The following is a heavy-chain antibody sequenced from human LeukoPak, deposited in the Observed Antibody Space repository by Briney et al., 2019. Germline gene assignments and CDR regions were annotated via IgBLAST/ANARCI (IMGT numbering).Heavy chain of an antibody. J-gene: IGHJ6*03. D-gene: IGHD2-2*01. CDR3: AREDIVVVPAADQYNIHYYYYMDV. Sequence: GGSLRLSCAASGCTFRSYSMNWVRQAPGKGLEWVSSISSSSSYIYYADSVKGRFTISRDNAKNSLYLQMNSLRAEDTAVYYCAREDIVVVPAADQYNIHYYYYMDVWGKGTTVTVSS. CDR1: GCTFRSYS. V-gene: IGHV3-21*01. CDR2: ISSSSSYI.